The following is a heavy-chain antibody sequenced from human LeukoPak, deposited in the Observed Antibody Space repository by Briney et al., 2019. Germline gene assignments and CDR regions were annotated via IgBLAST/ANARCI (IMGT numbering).Heavy chain of an antibody. CDR3: AKAISSWSLYPDY. J-gene: IGHJ4*02. CDR1: GFTFSSYD. CDR2: ISGSGGST. Sequence: GGSLRLSCAASGFTFSSYDIHWVRQAPGKGLEWVSAISGSGGSTYYADSVKGRFTISRDNSKNTLYLQMNSLRAEDTAVYYCAKAISSWSLYPDYWGQGTLVTVSS. D-gene: IGHD6-13*01. V-gene: IGHV3-23*01.